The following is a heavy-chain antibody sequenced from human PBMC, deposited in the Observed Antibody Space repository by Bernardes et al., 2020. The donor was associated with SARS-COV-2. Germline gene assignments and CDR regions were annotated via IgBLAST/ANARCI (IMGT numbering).Heavy chain of an antibody. V-gene: IGHV1-69*13. CDR3: ASFNGDYGMDV. CDR1: GYTFTSYD. Sequence: SVKVSCKASGYTFTSYDIDWVRQAPGQGLEWMGGIIPIFGTANYAQKFQGRVTITADESTSTAYMELSSLRSEDAAVYYCASFNGDYGMDVWGQGTTVTVSS. J-gene: IGHJ6*02. D-gene: IGHD2-8*01. CDR2: IIPIFGTA.